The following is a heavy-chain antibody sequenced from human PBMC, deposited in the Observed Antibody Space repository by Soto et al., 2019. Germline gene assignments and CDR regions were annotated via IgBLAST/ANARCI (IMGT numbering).Heavy chain of an antibody. V-gene: IGHV4-34*01. CDR3: ARTRNNWFDP. Sequence: QVQLQQWGAGLLKPSETLSLTCAVYGGSFSGYYWSWIRQPPGKGLEWIGEINHSGSTNYNPSLKSRVTISVDTSKNQFSLKLSSVTAADTAVYYCARTRNNWFDPWGQGTLVTVSS. CDR1: GGSFSGYY. J-gene: IGHJ5*02. CDR2: INHSGST.